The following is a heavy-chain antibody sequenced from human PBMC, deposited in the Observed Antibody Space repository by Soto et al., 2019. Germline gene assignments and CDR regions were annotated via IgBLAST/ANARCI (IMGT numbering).Heavy chain of an antibody. J-gene: IGHJ6*02. CDR1: GGSTSSGGYS. D-gene: IGHD3-10*01. CDR2: IYHSGST. V-gene: IGHV4-30-2*01. CDR3: ASKSYYGGLEV. Sequence: SETLSLTCAVSGGSTSSGGYSWSCIRQPPGKGLEWIGNIYHSGSTYSNPSLKSRVTISVDRYKNQFSLKLSSVTAADTAVYYCASKSYYGGLEVWGQGNTVPGS.